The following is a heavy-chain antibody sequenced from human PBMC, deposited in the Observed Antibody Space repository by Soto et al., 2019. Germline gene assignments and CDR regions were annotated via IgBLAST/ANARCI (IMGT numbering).Heavy chain of an antibody. J-gene: IGHJ6*02. V-gene: IGHV3-48*02. CDR3: AREGGTRYYYYGMDV. CDR1: GFTFSSHC. CDR2: ICSSSSI. D-gene: IGHD1-26*01. Sequence: GGSLRLSCAASGFTFSSHCMNWVRQAPGKGLEWISYICSSSSIYYADSAKGRFTISRDNVKNSLYLQMNSLRDEDTAVYYCAREGGTRYYYYGMDVWGQGTTVTVSS.